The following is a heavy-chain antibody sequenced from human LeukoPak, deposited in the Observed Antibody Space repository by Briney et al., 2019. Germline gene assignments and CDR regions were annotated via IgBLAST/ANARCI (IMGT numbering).Heavy chain of an antibody. CDR3: ARGRGMIVVVTPYYFDY. D-gene: IGHD3-22*01. Sequence: GGSLRLSCAASGFTFSSYSMNWVRQAPGEGLEWVSYISSSGSTVYYADSVKGRFTISRDNAKNSLYLQMNSLRAEDTAVYYCARGRGMIVVVTPYYFDYWGQGTLVTVSS. J-gene: IGHJ4*02. V-gene: IGHV3-48*04. CDR2: ISSSGSTV. CDR1: GFTFSSYS.